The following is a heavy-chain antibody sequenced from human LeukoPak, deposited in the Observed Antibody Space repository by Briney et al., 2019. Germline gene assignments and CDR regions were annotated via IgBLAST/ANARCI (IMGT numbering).Heavy chain of an antibody. CDR2: MPSTGSS. V-gene: IGHV4-4*07. D-gene: IGHD5-18*01. CDR3: ARDLDSYSKSDGFDM. J-gene: IGHJ3*02. CDR1: GGSISGYH. Sequence: PSETLSLTCTVSGGSISGYHWSWIRQAAGEGLEWIGRMPSTGSSDYSPSLKSRVSMSVDTSRNQFSLNLSSVTAADTAVYYCARDLDSYSKSDGFDMWGQGTKVTVSS.